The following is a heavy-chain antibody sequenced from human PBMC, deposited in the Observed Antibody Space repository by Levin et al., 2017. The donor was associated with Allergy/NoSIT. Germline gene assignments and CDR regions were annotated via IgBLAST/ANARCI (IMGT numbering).Heavy chain of an antibody. V-gene: IGHV1-46*01. CDR3: AREGNFWSGYYPFDY. Sequence: GESLKISCKASGYTFTSYYMHWVRQAPGQGLEWMGIINPSGGSTSYAQKFQGRVTMTRDTSTSTVYMELSSLRSEDTAVYYCAREGNFWSGYYPFDYWGQGTLVTVSS. CDR1: GYTFTSYY. J-gene: IGHJ4*02. D-gene: IGHD3-3*01. CDR2: INPSGGST.